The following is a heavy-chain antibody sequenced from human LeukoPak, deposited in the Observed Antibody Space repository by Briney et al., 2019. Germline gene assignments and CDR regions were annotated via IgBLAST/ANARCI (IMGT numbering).Heavy chain of an antibody. CDR3: ARDRGRGASGFDI. CDR1: GGSITNNNYY. V-gene: IGHV4-39*02. Sequence: PSETLSLTCTVSGGSITNNNYYWDWIRQPPGKGLEWIGDLYYSGSTHYNPSLKSRVTISADTSKNQFSLKLSSVTAADTAVYYCARDRGRGASGFDIWGQGTMVTVSS. D-gene: IGHD6-25*01. J-gene: IGHJ3*02. CDR2: LYYSGST.